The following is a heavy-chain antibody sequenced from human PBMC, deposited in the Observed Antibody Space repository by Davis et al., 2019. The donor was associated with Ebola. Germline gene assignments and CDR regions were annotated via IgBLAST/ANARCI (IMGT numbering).Heavy chain of an antibody. J-gene: IGHJ5*02. CDR3: ARDLEYQLLFAWFDP. CDR1: GFTFSSYG. Sequence: GGSLRLSCAASGFTFSSYGMHWVRQAPGKGLEWVANIKQDGSEKYYVDSVKGRFTISRDNAKNSLYLQMNSLRAEDTAVYYCARDLEYQLLFAWFDPWGQGTLVTVSS. V-gene: IGHV3-7*03. D-gene: IGHD2-2*01. CDR2: IKQDGSEK.